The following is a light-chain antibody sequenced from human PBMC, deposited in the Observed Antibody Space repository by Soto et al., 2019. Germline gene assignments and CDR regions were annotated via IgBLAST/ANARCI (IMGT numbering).Light chain of an antibody. Sequence: VMTQSPATLSVSPGERGALSCRASQSVSTNLAWYQQKPGQPPRLLIYFASTRAAAVPARFTAGGSGTEFTLTISSLQSDDLAVYYCQQYDKWPRTFGQGTKVDIK. CDR3: QQYDKWPRT. CDR2: FAS. J-gene: IGKJ1*01. CDR1: QSVSTN. V-gene: IGKV3-15*01.